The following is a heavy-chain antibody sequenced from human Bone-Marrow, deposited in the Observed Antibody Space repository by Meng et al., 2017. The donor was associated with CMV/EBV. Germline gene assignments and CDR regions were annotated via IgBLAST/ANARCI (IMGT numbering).Heavy chain of an antibody. CDR3: ARGSGIFGVVIFPQHYGMGV. D-gene: IGHD3-3*01. V-gene: IGHV1-46*01. Sequence: ASVKVSCKASGYTFTSYYMHWVRQAPGQGLEWMGIINPSGGSTSYAQKFQGRVTMTRDTSTSTVYMELSSLRSEDTAVYYCARGSGIFGVVIFPQHYGMGVWGQGTTVTVSS. CDR1: GYTFTSYY. CDR2: INPSGGST. J-gene: IGHJ6*02.